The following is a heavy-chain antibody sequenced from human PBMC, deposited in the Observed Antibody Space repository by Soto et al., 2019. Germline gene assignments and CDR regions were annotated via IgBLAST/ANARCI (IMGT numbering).Heavy chain of an antibody. CDR1: GGSISSSSYY. Sequence: QLQLQESGPGLVKPSETLSLTCTVSGGSISSSSYYWGWMRQPPGKGLEWIGSIYYSGSTYYNPSLRSRGILSVDTSKHHSPLKLSSVTAADTAVYDCARHGASIVGATCPGNVDCWGQGTLVTVSS. J-gene: IGHJ4*02. CDR2: IYYSGST. CDR3: ARHGASIVGATCPGNVDC. D-gene: IGHD1-26*01. V-gene: IGHV4-39*01.